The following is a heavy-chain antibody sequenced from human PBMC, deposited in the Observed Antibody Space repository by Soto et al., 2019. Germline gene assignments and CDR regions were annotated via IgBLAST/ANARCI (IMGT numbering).Heavy chain of an antibody. V-gene: IGHV4-59*01. D-gene: IGHD5-12*01. J-gene: IGHJ4*02. Sequence: QVQLQESGPGLVKPSETLSLTCTVSGGSISSYYWSWIRQPPGKGLEWIGYIYYSGSTNYNPSLKRRVTISVDTSKNQFSLKLSSVTAADTAVYYCASVRDGYNLAFEYWGQGTLVTVSS. CDR1: GGSISSYY. CDR2: IYYSGST. CDR3: ASVRDGYNLAFEY.